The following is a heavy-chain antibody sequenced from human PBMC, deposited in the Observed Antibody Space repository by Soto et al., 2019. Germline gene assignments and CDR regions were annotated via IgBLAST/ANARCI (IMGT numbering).Heavy chain of an antibody. CDR2: IYYSGST. CDR3: ARLGDGDGGAFDI. D-gene: IGHD3-16*01. Sequence: SETLSLTCTVSGGSISSYYWSWIRQPPGKGLEWIGYIYYSGSTNYNPSLKSRVTISVDTSKNQFSLKLSSVTAADTAVYYCARLGDGDGGAFDIWGQGTMVTVSS. CDR1: GGSISSYY. V-gene: IGHV4-59*08. J-gene: IGHJ3*02.